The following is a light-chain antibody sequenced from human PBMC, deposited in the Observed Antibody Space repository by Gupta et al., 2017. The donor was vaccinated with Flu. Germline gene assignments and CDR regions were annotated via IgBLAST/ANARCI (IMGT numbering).Light chain of an antibody. V-gene: IGKV6-21*01. CDR3: LQGDGLPRT. CDR1: QKIGRN. Sequence: PDFEYVAPKEKVTINCRGSQKIGRNLDWYQQKPGQSPKLLIKYASQDGSGVPSRFSGSGSGTDFTLTINSLEAEDAATYYCLQGDGLPRTFGQGTKLEIK. CDR2: YAS. J-gene: IGKJ2*01.